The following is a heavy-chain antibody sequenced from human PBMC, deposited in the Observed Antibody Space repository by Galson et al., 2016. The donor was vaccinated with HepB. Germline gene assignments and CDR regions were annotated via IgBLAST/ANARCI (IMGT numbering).Heavy chain of an antibody. D-gene: IGHD5-24*01. Sequence: SETLSLTCTVSGGSISTNNLYWVWVCQPPGKGLEWVGTIFYTGTTYYSPPLKRRVNVSVDTSRNQFSLKLTSVTAADTAVYFCARLMAIGAFDYWGQGILVTVSS. CDR1: GGSISTNNLY. V-gene: IGHV4-39*01. J-gene: IGHJ4*02. CDR3: ARLMAIGAFDY. CDR2: IFYTGTT.